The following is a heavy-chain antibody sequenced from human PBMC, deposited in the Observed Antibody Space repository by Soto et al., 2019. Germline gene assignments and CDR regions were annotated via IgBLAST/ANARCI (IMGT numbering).Heavy chain of an antibody. CDR3: ARDLAGVAVAAQGAYFDY. CDR1: GFTFSSYG. Sequence: QVQLVESGGGVVQPGRSLRLSCAASGFTFSSYGMHWVRQAPGKGLEWVAVISYDGSNKYYADSVKGRFTISRDNSKNTLYLQMNSLRAEDTAVYYCARDLAGVAVAAQGAYFDYWGQGTLVTVSS. J-gene: IGHJ4*02. CDR2: ISYDGSNK. D-gene: IGHD6-19*01. V-gene: IGHV3-30*19.